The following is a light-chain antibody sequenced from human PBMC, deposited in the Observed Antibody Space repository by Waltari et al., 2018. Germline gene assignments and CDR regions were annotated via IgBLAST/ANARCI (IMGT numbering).Light chain of an antibody. V-gene: IGLV1-51*02. Sequence: QSVLTQPPSVSAAPGQKVTISCSGSSSNIGSGFVSWYLHLPCTAPKLPIDESNKLPAGMPDRLSGSKSGTSATLGITGFQTGDEGDYYWGTWDRSLNSYGLSGGGTRLTVL. CDR2: ESN. J-gene: IGLJ2*01. CDR1: SSNIGSGF. CDR3: GTWDRSLNSYGL.